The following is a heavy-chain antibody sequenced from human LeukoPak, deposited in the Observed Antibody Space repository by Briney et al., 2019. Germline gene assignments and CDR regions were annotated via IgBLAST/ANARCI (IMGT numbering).Heavy chain of an antibody. Sequence: SETLSLTCTASGGSISSTHYHWGWIRRPPGKGLEGIGSIFYIGTTYYNPSLRSRVTIYVDTPKNQFSLKLSCVTYADAVVYYCPRHGYGLGYKRYHYHNMDLWGQGTRVTVSS. CDR1: GGSISSTHYH. J-gene: IGHJ6*02. V-gene: IGHV4-39*01. CDR2: IFYIGTT. D-gene: IGHD1-1*01. CDR3: PRHGYGLGYKRYHYHNMDL.